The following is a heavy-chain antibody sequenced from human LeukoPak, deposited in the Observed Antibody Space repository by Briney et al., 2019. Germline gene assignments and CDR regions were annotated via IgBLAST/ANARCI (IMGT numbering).Heavy chain of an antibody. CDR3: ARDDCSSTSCYNWIDP. J-gene: IGHJ5*02. D-gene: IGHD2-2*01. V-gene: IGHV4-61*02. Sequence: SETLSLTCTVSGGSISSGSYYWSWIRQPAGKGLEWIGRIYTSGSTNYNPSLKSRVTISVDTSKNQFSLKLSSVTAADTAVYYCARDDCSSTSCYNWIDPWGQGTLVTVSS. CDR2: IYTSGST. CDR1: GGSISSGSYY.